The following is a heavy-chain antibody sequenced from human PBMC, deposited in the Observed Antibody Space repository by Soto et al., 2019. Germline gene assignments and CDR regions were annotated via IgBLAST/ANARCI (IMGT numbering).Heavy chain of an antibody. CDR2: IDPSDSYT. V-gene: IGHV5-10-1*01. D-gene: IGHD3-9*01. CDR3: ARHPLYYDILTGYPFYYYYYGMDV. Sequence: GSLKISCKGSGYSFTSYWISWVRQMPGKGLEWMGRIDPSDSYTNYSPSFQGHVTISADKSISTAYLQWSSLKASDTAMYYCARHPLYYDILTGYPFYYYYYGMDVWGQGTTVTVSS. CDR1: GYSFTSYW. J-gene: IGHJ6*02.